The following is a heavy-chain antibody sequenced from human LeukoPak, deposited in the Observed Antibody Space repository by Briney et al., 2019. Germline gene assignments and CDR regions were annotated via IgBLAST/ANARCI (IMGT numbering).Heavy chain of an antibody. Sequence: PGGSLRLSCAASGFTFSDYWMSWVRQAPGKGLEWVAIIWYDGNNKYYADSVKGRFTISRDNVKNSLYLQMNSLRAEDTAVYYCARDRGWLQFDYWGQGTLVTVSS. CDR2: IWYDGNNK. D-gene: IGHD5-24*01. J-gene: IGHJ4*02. V-gene: IGHV3-33*08. CDR3: ARDRGWLQFDY. CDR1: GFTFSDYW.